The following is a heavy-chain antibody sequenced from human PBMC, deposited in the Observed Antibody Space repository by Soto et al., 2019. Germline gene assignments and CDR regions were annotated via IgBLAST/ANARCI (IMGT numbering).Heavy chain of an antibody. V-gene: IGHV3-7*01. Sequence: SLRLSCAASGFMFSNYWMSWVRQAPGKGLEWVAIIKQDGGDKYYVDSVKGRFTISRDNAKNSLYLHMNSLRIEDAAVYYCARKRDYAFDYWGRGTLVTVSS. D-gene: IGHD4-17*01. CDR1: GFMFSNYW. CDR3: ARKRDYAFDY. CDR2: IKQDGGDK. J-gene: IGHJ4*02.